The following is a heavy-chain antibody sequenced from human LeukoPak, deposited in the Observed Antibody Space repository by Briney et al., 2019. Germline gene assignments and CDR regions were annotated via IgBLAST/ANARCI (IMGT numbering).Heavy chain of an antibody. CDR3: ARYCSSASCYVPYFDY. Sequence: GGSLRLSCAASGFTFSSYEMNWVRQAPGKGLEWVSYISSSGNIIYYADSVKGRFTISRDNAKNPLYLQMNSLRADDTAVYYCARYCSSASCYVPYFDYWGQGTLVTVSS. CDR1: GFTFSSYE. D-gene: IGHD2-2*01. CDR2: ISSSGNII. V-gene: IGHV3-48*03. J-gene: IGHJ4*02.